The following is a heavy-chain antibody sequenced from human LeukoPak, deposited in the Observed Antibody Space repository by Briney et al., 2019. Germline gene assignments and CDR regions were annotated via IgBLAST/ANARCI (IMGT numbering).Heavy chain of an antibody. Sequence: PGGSLRLSCAASGFTFSSYGMHWVRQAPGKGLEWVAVISYDGSNRYYADSVKGRFTISRDNSKNTLYLQMNSLRAEDTAVYYCANPDRGYYGSGSYYNGDYWGQGTLVTVSS. V-gene: IGHV3-30*18. CDR2: ISYDGSNR. D-gene: IGHD3-10*01. J-gene: IGHJ4*02. CDR1: GFTFSSYG. CDR3: ANPDRGYYGSGSYYNGDY.